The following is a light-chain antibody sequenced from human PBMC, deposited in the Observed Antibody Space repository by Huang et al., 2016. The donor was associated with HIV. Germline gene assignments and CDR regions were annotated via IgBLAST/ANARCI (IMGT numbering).Light chain of an antibody. CDR3: HQYYSSPQT. CDR1: QSVFHSSNNKNY. V-gene: IGKV4-1*01. CDR2: WAS. Sequence: DIVVTQSPGSLALSLGERVAINCTSSQSVFHSSNNKNYLSWYQLKPGQSPQLLIYWASTREFGVPDRFRGTGSGTDFTLTITSLQAEDVAVYYCHQYYSSPQTFGQGTKVEV. J-gene: IGKJ1*01.